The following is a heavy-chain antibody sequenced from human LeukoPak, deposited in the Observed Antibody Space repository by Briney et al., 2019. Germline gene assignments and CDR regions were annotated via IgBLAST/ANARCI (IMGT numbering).Heavy chain of an antibody. CDR1: GGSISSSSYY. CDR2: IYYSGST. V-gene: IGHV4-39*07. CDR3: ARDQTGGIAAAGYDY. J-gene: IGHJ4*02. Sequence: SETLSLTCTASGGSISSSSYYWGWIRQPPGKGLEWIGSIYYSGSTYYNPSLKSRVTISVDTSKNQFSLKLSSVTAADTAVYYCARDQTGGIAAAGYDYWGQGTLVTVSS. D-gene: IGHD6-13*01.